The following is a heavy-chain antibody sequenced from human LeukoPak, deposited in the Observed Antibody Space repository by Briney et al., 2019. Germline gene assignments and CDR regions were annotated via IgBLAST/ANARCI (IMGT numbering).Heavy chain of an antibody. CDR1: GGSISSSSYY. D-gene: IGHD2-2*01. CDR2: IYYSGST. V-gene: IGHV4-39*01. Sequence: SETLSLTCTVSGGSISSSSYYWGWIRQPPGKGLEWIGSIYYSGSTYYNPSLKSRVTISVDTSKNQFSLKLSSVTAADTAVYYCARMVDSYCSSTSCYATNWFDPWGQGTLVTVSS. J-gene: IGHJ5*02. CDR3: ARMVDSYCSSTSCYATNWFDP.